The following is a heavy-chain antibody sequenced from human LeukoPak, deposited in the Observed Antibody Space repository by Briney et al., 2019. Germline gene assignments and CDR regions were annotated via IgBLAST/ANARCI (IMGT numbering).Heavy chain of an antibody. CDR1: GGSVSSSSYY. J-gene: IGHJ4*02. CDR3: ARVQDTTMGHFDY. Sequence: SETLSLTCTVSGGSVSSSSYYWGWIRQPPGKGLEWIGTVNHDGTPYHNPSLKSRVTISVDTSKNQFSLKLSSVTAADTAEYYCARVQDTTMGHFDYWGQGTLVTVSS. D-gene: IGHD1-1*01. V-gene: IGHV4-39*07. CDR2: VNHDGTP.